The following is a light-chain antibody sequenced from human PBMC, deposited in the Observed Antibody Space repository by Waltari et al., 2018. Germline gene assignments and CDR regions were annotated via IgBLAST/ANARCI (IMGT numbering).Light chain of an antibody. CDR1: NSNIGSNT. CDR3: AAWDDRLNGPV. Sequence: QSVLTQPPSASGTPGQRVTISCSGTNSNIGSNTVNWYQQVPGTAPKLLINSRNKRPSWVPDRFSGSKSGTPASLAISGLQSEDEADYFCAAWDDRLNGPVFGGGTQLTVL. V-gene: IGLV1-44*01. J-gene: IGLJ2*01. CDR2: SRN.